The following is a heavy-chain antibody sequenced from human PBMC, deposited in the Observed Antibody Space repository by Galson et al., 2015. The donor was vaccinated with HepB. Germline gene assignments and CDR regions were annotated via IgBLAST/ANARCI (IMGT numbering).Heavy chain of an antibody. V-gene: IGHV1-46*04. CDR2: INPSGGST. Sequence: SVKVSCKASGYTFTSYYMHWVRQAPGQGLEWMGIINPSGGSTSYAQKLQGRVTMTRDTSTSTVYMELSSLRSEDTAVYYCARDPHQYYYGSGSPGTYYYYGMDVWGQGTTVTVSS. CDR3: ARDPHQYYYGSGSPGTYYYYGMDV. CDR1: GYTFTSYY. J-gene: IGHJ6*02. D-gene: IGHD3-10*01.